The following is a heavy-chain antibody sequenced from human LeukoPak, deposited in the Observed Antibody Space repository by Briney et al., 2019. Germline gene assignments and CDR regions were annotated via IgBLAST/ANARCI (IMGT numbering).Heavy chain of an antibody. CDR1: GYSFTSFW. V-gene: IGHV5-51*01. CDR3: SRQGGTDAFDI. J-gene: IGHJ3*02. D-gene: IGHD3-16*01. CDR2: IYPGDSDT. Sequence: GESLKTSCKGSGYSFTSFWIGWVRQMPGKGLEWMGIIYPGDSDTRYSPSFQGQVTISADKSITTAYLQWSSLKASDTAMYYCSRQGGTDAFDIWGQGTMVTVSS.